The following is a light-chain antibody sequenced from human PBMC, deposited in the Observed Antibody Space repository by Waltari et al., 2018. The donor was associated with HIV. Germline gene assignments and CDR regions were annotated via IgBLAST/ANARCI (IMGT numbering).Light chain of an antibody. J-gene: IGKJ4*01. CDR2: GAS. CDR3: QQRNNWPLT. V-gene: IGKV3D-20*02. Sequence: EIVLTQSPGTLSLSPGERATLSCRASQSVSKNYLAWYQQKSGQAPRLLIYGASSRATGIADRFSGSGSGTDFTLTISSLEPEDFAVYYCQQRNNWPLTFGGGTKVE. CDR1: QSVSKNY.